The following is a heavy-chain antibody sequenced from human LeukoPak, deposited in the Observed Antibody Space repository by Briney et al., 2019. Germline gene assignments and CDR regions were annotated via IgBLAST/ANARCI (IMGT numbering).Heavy chain of an antibody. CDR2: IHNSRTT. V-gene: IGHV4-34*01. D-gene: IGHD3-10*01. CDR3: ARRYYYNLGSFPFDF. J-gene: IGHJ4*02. Sequence: SETLSLTCAVSGGPFSGYFWSWIRQSSGKGLEWIGEIHNSRTTNYNPSLNSRVTISEDTSKNQFYLNLSSVTAADTAVYYCARRYYYNLGSFPFDFWGQGTLVTVSS. CDR1: GGPFSGYF.